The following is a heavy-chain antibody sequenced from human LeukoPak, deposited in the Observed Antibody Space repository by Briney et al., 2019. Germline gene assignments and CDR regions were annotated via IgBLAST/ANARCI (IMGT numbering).Heavy chain of an antibody. D-gene: IGHD3-16*01. CDR3: ARGSYDYVWGSYQGLNWFDP. CDR1: GFTFSSYS. V-gene: IGHV3-48*04. CDR2: ISSSSSTI. J-gene: IGHJ5*02. Sequence: GGSLRLSCAASGFTFSSYSMNWVRQAPGRGLEWVSYISSSSSTIYYADSVKGRFTISRDNAKNSLYLQMNSLRAEDTAVYYCARGSYDYVWGSYQGLNWFDPWGQGTLVTVSS.